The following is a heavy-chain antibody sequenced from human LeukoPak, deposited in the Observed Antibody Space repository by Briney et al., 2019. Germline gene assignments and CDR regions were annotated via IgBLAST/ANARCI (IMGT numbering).Heavy chain of an antibody. CDR2: INQGGRT. CDR3: ARGKRVWFGELMPSFSYFYIDV. CDR1: GGSFSDYL. Sequence: PSETLSLTCAVNGGSFSDYLWTWIRQSPGKGLEWIGEINQGGRTNFNPSLKSRVTISADRSKYHFSLTLRSVTAADTAVYYCARGKRVWFGELMPSFSYFYIDVWGRGTTVIVSS. V-gene: IGHV4-34*01. D-gene: IGHD3-10*01. J-gene: IGHJ6*03.